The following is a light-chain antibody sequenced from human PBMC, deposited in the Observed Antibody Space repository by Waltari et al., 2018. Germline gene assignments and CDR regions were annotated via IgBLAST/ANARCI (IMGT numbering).Light chain of an antibody. V-gene: IGKV1-5*03. J-gene: IGKJ5*01. CDR3: QQYGSSSP. CDR2: KSS. CDR1: QNINKW. Sequence: IQMTQSPSTLSASVGDRVTITCLASQNINKWLAWYQQKPGQAPKLLIYKSSTLHTGVPSRFGGSGSGTEFTLTINSLHPDDFATYYCQQYGSSSPFGQGTRLEIK.